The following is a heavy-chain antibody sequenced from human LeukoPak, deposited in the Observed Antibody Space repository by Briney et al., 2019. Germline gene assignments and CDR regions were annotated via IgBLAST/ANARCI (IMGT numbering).Heavy chain of an antibody. D-gene: IGHD6-19*01. CDR3: ARDTSAGSGWYWFDP. J-gene: IGHJ5*02. Sequence: SSVKVSCKASGGTFSSYAISWVRQAPGQGLEWMGGIIPIFGTANYAQKFQGRVTITTDESTSTAYMELSSLRSEDTAVYYCARDTSAGSGWYWFDPWGQGILVTVSS. CDR2: IIPIFGTA. CDR1: GGTFSSYA. V-gene: IGHV1-69*05.